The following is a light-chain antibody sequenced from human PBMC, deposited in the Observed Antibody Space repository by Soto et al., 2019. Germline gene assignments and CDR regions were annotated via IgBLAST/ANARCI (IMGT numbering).Light chain of an antibody. V-gene: IGKV3-20*01. CDR2: GVS. CDR3: QQYGSSPLIS. J-gene: IGKJ5*01. Sequence: EIVLTQSPGTLPLSPGERAALSCRAIQIVYGRQLAWYQHKPGQAPRLLMYGVSSRATGIPDRFTGSGSGADFTLTISRLEPEDFAVYYCQQYGSSPLISFGQGTRLEIK. CDR1: QIVYGRQ.